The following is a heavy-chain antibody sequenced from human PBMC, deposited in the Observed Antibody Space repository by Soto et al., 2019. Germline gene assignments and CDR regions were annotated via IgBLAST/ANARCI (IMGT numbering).Heavy chain of an antibody. CDR1: GFTFSSYD. CDR2: IGTAGDT. Sequence: EVQLVESGGGLVQPGGSLRLSCAASGFTFSSYDMHWVRQATGKGLEWVSAIGTAGDTYYPGSVKGRFTISRENAKNSLYLRMNSLRAGDTAVYYCARGSLAGMDWYFDLWGRGTLVTVSS. V-gene: IGHV3-13*01. J-gene: IGHJ2*01. CDR3: ARGSLAGMDWYFDL. D-gene: IGHD3-10*01.